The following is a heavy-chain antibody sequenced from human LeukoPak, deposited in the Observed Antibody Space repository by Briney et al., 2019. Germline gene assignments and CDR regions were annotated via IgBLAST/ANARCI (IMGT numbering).Heavy chain of an antibody. CDR3: ARRRRYCSSTSCYRTGTYYYYMDV. CDR2: INHSGST. CDR1: GGSFSGYY. V-gene: IGHV4-34*01. D-gene: IGHD2-2*01. Sequence: SETLSLTCAVYGGSFSGYYWSWIRQPPGKGLEWIGEINHSGSTNYNPSLKSRVTISVDTSKNQFSLKLSSVTAADTAVYYCARRRRYCSSTSCYRTGTYYYYMDVWGKGTTVTVSS. J-gene: IGHJ6*03.